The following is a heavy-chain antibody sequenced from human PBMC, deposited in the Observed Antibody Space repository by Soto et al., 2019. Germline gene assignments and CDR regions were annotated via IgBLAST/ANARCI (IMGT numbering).Heavy chain of an antibody. CDR2: ISSSGRYI. CDR1: GFTFSTYS. J-gene: IGHJ4*02. D-gene: IGHD6-19*01. Sequence: GGSLRLSCAASGFTFSTYSMNWVRQVPGKGLEWVSSISSSGRYIYYADSVKGRFTVSRDNAKNSVFLQMNSLRDDDTAVYYCARDLSSRESLYDYWGQGTRVTVSS. V-gene: IGHV3-21*01. CDR3: ARDLSSRESLYDY.